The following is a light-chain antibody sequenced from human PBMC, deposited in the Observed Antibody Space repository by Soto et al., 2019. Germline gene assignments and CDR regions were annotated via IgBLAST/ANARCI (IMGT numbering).Light chain of an antibody. Sequence: DIQMTQSPSSVSASVGDRVTITCRASQAISTWLAWYQQKPGKAPKLLIYAASNLQNGVPSRLSGSGSGPDFTLTISSLQPEDVATYYCQQANSFARTFGQGTKVEIK. J-gene: IGKJ1*01. CDR1: QAISTW. CDR2: AAS. CDR3: QQANSFART. V-gene: IGKV1D-12*01.